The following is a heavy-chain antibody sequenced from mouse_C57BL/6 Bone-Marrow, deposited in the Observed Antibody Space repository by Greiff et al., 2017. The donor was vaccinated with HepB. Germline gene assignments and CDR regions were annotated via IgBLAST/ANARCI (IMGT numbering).Heavy chain of an antibody. Sequence: VQLQQPGAELVRPGSSVKLSCKASGYTFTSYWMDWVKQRPGQGLEWIGNIYPSDSETHYNQKFKDKATLTVDKSSSTAYMQLSSLTSEDSAVYYCARGYYGYDGFAYWGQGTLVTVSA. CDR1: GYTFTSYW. D-gene: IGHD2-2*01. CDR2: IYPSDSET. CDR3: ARGYYGYDGFAY. V-gene: IGHV1-61*01. J-gene: IGHJ3*01.